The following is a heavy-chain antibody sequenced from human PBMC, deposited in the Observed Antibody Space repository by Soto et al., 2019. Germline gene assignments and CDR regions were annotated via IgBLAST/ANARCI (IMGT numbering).Heavy chain of an antibody. CDR1: GFKFSSYA. D-gene: IGHD2-15*01. CDR3: GKAATYPLDGGDV. J-gene: IGHJ6*02. CDR2: LSVSGANT. Sequence: GGSLRLSCVASGFKFSSYALTWVRQAPGKGLAWVSVLSVSGANTYYADSVKGRFTISSDNSKNTLYLQMNSLRAEDTAIYYCGKAATYPLDGGDVWGQGTTVTVSS. V-gene: IGHV3-23*01.